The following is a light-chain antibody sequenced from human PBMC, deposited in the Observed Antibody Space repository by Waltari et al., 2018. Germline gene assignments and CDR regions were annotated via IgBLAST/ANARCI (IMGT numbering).Light chain of an antibody. Sequence: EILMTQSPATLSLSPGERATLSCRASQSVSSGLAWYQQIPGQTPRLLIYGASSRATGIPDRFSGSGSGTEFTLTISSLEPEDVAVYYCQQNNKWPLTFGGGTKVEIK. CDR1: QSVSSG. J-gene: IGKJ4*01. CDR3: QQNNKWPLT. V-gene: IGKV3D-15*01. CDR2: GAS.